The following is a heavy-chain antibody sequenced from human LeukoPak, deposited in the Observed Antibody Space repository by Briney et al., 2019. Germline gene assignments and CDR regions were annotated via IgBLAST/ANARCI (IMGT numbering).Heavy chain of an antibody. D-gene: IGHD6-19*01. Sequence: PSETLSLTCAVYGGSFSGYYWSWIRQPPGKGLEWIGEINHSGSTNNNPSLKSRVTISVDTSKNQFSLKLSSVTAADTAVYYCARDSPYSSGEADDYYYGMDVWGQGTTVTVSS. V-gene: IGHV4-34*01. CDR2: INHSGST. CDR1: GGSFSGYY. J-gene: IGHJ6*02. CDR3: ARDSPYSSGEADDYYYGMDV.